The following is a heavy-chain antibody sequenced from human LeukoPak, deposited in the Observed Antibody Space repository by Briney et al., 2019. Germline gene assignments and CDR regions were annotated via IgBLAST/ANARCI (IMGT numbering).Heavy chain of an antibody. CDR2: INHSGST. CDR1: GGSFSGYY. V-gene: IGHV4-34*01. Sequence: SETLSLTCAVYGGSFSGYYWSWIRQPPGKGLEWIGEINHSGSTNYNPSLKSRVTISVDPSKNQFSLKLSSVTAADTAVYYCARGDIIVVPAAGSGYYYMDVWGKGTTVTVSS. D-gene: IGHD2-2*01. J-gene: IGHJ6*03. CDR3: ARGDIIVVPAAGSGYYYMDV.